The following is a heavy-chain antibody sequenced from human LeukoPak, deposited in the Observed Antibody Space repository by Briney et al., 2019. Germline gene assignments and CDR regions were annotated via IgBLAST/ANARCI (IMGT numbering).Heavy chain of an antibody. Sequence: ASVKVSCKASGYTFTCYYMHWVRQAPGQGLEWMGWINPNSGGTNYAQKFQGRVTMTRDTSISTAYMELSRLRSDDTAVYYCARAGGYSYGKGFDYWGQGTLVTVSS. J-gene: IGHJ4*02. CDR2: INPNSGGT. V-gene: IGHV1-2*02. CDR1: GYTFTCYY. D-gene: IGHD5-18*01. CDR3: ARAGGYSYGKGFDY.